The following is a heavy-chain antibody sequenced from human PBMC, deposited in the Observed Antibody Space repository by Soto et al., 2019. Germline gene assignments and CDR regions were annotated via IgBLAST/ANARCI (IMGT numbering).Heavy chain of an antibody. V-gene: IGHV3-23*01. J-gene: IGHJ5*01. CDR3: AKASGESYPESRVLDS. Sequence: GGSLRLSCAASGFTFTNYAMNWVRQAPGKGLEWVSVISNTGESTLYADSVKGRFTISRDNSKNTLYIQMNSLRVEDAATYYCAKASGESYPESRVLDSWGQGTRVTVSS. D-gene: IGHD1-26*01. CDR1: GFTFTNYA. CDR2: ISNTGEST.